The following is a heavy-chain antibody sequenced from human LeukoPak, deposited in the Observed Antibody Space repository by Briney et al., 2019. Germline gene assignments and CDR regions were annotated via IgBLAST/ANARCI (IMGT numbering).Heavy chain of an antibody. CDR3: ATPGIAAAVFWFDP. D-gene: IGHD6-13*01. CDR1: GGTFSSYA. CDR2: INPNSGGT. V-gene: IGHV1-2*02. Sequence: ASVKVSCKASGGTFSSYAISWVRQAPGQGLEWMGWINPNSGGTNYAQKFQGRVTMTRDTSISTAYMELSRLRSDDTAVYYCATPGIAAAVFWFDPWGQGTLVTVSS. J-gene: IGHJ5*02.